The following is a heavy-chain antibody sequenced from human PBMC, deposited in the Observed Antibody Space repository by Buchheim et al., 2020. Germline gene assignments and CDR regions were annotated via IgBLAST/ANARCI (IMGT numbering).Heavy chain of an antibody. Sequence: QVQLVQSGAEVKKPGASVKVSCKASGYTFTGYYMHWVRQAPGQGLEWMGWINPNSGGTNYAQKFQGWVTMTRDTSIITAYMELSRLRSDDTAVYYCARDLGEFWFGYYYYYGMDVWGQGTT. V-gene: IGHV1-2*04. CDR1: GYTFTGYY. D-gene: IGHD3-10*01. J-gene: IGHJ6*02. CDR3: ARDLGEFWFGYYYYYGMDV. CDR2: INPNSGGT.